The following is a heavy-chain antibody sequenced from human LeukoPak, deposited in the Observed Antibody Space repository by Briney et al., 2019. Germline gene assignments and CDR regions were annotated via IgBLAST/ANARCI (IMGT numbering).Heavy chain of an antibody. Sequence: SVKVSCKASGCTFSSYAISWVRQAPGQGLEWMGGIIPIFGTANYAQKFQGRVTITTDESTSTAYMELSSLRSEDTAVYYCARARHSSSSSYYFDYWGQGTLVTVSS. D-gene: IGHD6-6*01. V-gene: IGHV1-69*05. CDR1: GCTFSSYA. CDR2: IIPIFGTA. J-gene: IGHJ4*02. CDR3: ARARHSSSSSYYFDY.